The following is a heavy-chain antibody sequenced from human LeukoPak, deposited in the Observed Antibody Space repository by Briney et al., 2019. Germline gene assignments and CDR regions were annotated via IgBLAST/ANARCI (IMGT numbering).Heavy chain of an antibody. Sequence: PSETLSLTCTVSGGSLSNYYWIWIRQPPGKGLEWIGYIYYSGNTNYNPSHKSRVTISVDTSKNQFSLKLNSVTAADTAVYYCARDYGDYANWFDPWGQGTLVTVSS. J-gene: IGHJ5*02. D-gene: IGHD4-17*01. CDR1: GGSLSNYY. CDR3: ARDYGDYANWFDP. V-gene: IGHV4-59*01. CDR2: IYYSGNT.